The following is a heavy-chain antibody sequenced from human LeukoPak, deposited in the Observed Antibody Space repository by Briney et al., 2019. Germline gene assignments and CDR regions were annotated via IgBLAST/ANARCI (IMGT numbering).Heavy chain of an antibody. V-gene: IGHV4-34*01. CDR2: INHSGST. CDR3: ARGGRARLDY. Sequence: SETLSLTCAVYGGSFSGYYWSWIRQPPGKGLEWIGEINHSGSTNYNPSLKSRVTISVDTSKNQFSLKLSFVTAADTAVYYCARGGRARLDYWGQGTLVTVSS. J-gene: IGHJ4*02. CDR1: GGSFSGYY. D-gene: IGHD1-26*01.